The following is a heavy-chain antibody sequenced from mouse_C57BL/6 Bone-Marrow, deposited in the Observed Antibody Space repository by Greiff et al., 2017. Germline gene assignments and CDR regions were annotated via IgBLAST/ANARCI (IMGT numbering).Heavy chain of an antibody. CDR1: GYTFTSYW. CDR3: AARYYGSSYYWYFDV. Sequence: QVQLKQPGAELVRPGSSVKLSCKASGYTFTSYWMHWVKQRPIQGLEWIGNIDPSDSETHYNQKFKDKATLTVDKSSSTAYMQLSSLTSEDSAVYYCAARYYGSSYYWYFDVWGTGTTVTVSS. D-gene: IGHD1-1*01. J-gene: IGHJ1*03. CDR2: IDPSDSET. V-gene: IGHV1-52*01.